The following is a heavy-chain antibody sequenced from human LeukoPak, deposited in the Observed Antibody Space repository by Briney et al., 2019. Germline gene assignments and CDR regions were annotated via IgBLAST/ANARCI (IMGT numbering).Heavy chain of an antibody. J-gene: IGHJ4*02. V-gene: IGHV4-39*01. CDR2: IYYSGST. CDR3: ARLSDDGGLFDF. D-gene: IGHD3-16*01. CDR1: GGSISSSSYY. Sequence: KPSETLSLTCTVSGGSISSSSYYWGWIRQPPGKGLEWIGSIYYSGSTKYNPSLKSRVTISVDTSKNQFSLRLSSVTAADTALYYCARLSDDGGLFDFWGQGTLVTVSS.